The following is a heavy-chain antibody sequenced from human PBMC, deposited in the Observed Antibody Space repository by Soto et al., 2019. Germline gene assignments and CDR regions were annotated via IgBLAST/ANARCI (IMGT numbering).Heavy chain of an antibody. V-gene: IGHV4-31*03. CDR1: GGSISSGGYY. J-gene: IGHJ6*02. CDR2: IYYSGST. Sequence: SETLSLTCTVSGGSISSGGYYWSWIRQRPGKGLEWIGYIYYSGSTYYNPSLKSRVTISVDTSKNQFSLKLSSVTAADTAVYYCARGLVDFWSGYYSHYYYGMDVWGQGTTVTVSS. CDR3: ARGLVDFWSGYYSHYYYGMDV. D-gene: IGHD3-3*01.